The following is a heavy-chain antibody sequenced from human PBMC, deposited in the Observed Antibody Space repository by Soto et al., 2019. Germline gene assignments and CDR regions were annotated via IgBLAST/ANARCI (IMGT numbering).Heavy chain of an antibody. Sequence: GASVKVSCKASGGTFSSYAISWVRQAPGQGLEWMGGIIPIFGTANYAQKFQGRVTITADESTSTAYMELSSLRSDDTAVYYCASGDSNYVYYYYGMDVWGQGTTVTVSS. J-gene: IGHJ6*02. D-gene: IGHD4-4*01. CDR3: ASGDSNYVYYYYGMDV. CDR2: IIPIFGTA. V-gene: IGHV1-69*13. CDR1: GGTFSSYA.